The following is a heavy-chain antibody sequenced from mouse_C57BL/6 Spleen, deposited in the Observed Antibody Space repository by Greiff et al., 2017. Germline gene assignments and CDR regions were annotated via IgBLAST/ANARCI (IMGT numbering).Heavy chain of an antibody. Sequence: EVQVVESGGGLVKPGGSLKLSCAASGFTFSSYAMSWVRQTPEKRLEWVATISDGGSYTYYPDNVKGRFTISRDNAKNNLYLQMSHLKSEDTAMYYCARDGIYYGSSYKWYFDVWGTGTTVTVSS. D-gene: IGHD1-1*01. J-gene: IGHJ1*03. V-gene: IGHV5-4*01. CDR1: GFTFSSYA. CDR3: ARDGIYYGSSYKWYFDV. CDR2: ISDGGSYT.